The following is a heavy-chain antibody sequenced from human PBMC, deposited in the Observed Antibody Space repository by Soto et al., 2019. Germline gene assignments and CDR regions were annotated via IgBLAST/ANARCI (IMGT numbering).Heavy chain of an antibody. CDR1: GGSISSYY. J-gene: IGHJ4*02. Sequence: PSETLSLTCTVSGGSISSYYWSWIRQPPGKGLEWIGYIYYSGSTNYNPSLKSRVTISVDTSKNQFSLKLSFVTAADTAVYYCAREVPTTRYSFYDYWGQGTLVTVSS. D-gene: IGHD5-18*01. CDR3: AREVPTTRYSFYDY. CDR2: IYYSGST. V-gene: IGHV4-59*01.